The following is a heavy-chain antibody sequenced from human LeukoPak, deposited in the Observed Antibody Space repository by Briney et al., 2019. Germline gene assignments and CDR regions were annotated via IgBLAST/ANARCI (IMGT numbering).Heavy chain of an antibody. V-gene: IGHV1-2*02. CDR2: INPSSGGT. CDR1: GYTFIGYY. J-gene: IGHJ4*02. D-gene: IGHD3-9*01. Sequence: ASVKVSCKASGYTFIGYYMHWVRQAPGQGLEWMGWINPSSGGTNYAQNFQGRVTMTRDTSIGTAYMDLSRLRSDDTAVYYCARGLRYFDWLLYFDYWGQGTLVTVSS. CDR3: ARGLRYFDWLLYFDY.